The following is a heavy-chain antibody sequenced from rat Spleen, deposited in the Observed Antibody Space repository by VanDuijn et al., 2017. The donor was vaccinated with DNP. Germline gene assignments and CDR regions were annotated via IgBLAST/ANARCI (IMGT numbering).Heavy chain of an antibody. CDR3: AKDLQWYAMDA. D-gene: IGHD3-2*01. V-gene: IGHV5-7*01. CDR1: GFTFSDYA. J-gene: IGHJ4*01. Sequence: EVQLVESGGGLVQPGRSLNLSGVASGFTFSDYAMAWVRRAPKKGLGWVATIIYDGSRTYYRDSVKGRFTTSRDNARNTLYLQMNSLRSGDTATYYCAKDLQWYAMDAWGQGTSVSVSS. CDR2: IIYDGSRT.